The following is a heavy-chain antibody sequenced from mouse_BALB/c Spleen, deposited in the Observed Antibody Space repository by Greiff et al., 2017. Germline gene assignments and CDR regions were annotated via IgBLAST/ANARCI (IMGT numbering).Heavy chain of an antibody. V-gene: IGHV1S22*01. CDR3: ARKGTAWYFDV. CDR2: IYPGSGST. D-gene: IGHD1-2*01. J-gene: IGHJ1*01. Sequence: LQQPGSELVRPGASVKLSCKASGYTFTSYWMHWVKQRPGQGLEWIGNIYPGSGSTNYDEKFKSKATLTVDTSSSTAYMQLSSLTSEDSAVYYCARKGTAWYFDVWGAGTTVTVSS. CDR1: GYTFTSYW.